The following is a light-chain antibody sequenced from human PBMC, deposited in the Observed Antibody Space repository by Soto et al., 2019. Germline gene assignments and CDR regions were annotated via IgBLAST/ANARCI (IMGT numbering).Light chain of an antibody. CDR1: QGIIDY. Sequence: DLQMTQSPSSLSASVGDTVTITCRASQGIIDYLAWYQQRPGKVPKLLIYAASTLQPGVPSRFSGSGAGTDFTLTISSLQPEDVATYYCQKYDTAPQTFGQGTRVEI. CDR2: AAS. CDR3: QKYDTAPQT. J-gene: IGKJ1*01. V-gene: IGKV1-27*01.